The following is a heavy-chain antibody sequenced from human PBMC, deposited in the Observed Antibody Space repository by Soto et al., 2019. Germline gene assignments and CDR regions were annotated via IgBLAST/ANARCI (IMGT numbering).Heavy chain of an antibody. D-gene: IGHD2-2*01. CDR1: GYTFTSYD. CDR3: ASIRYCSSTSCPNWFDP. Sequence: ASVKVSCKASGYTFTSYDINWVRQATGQGLEWMGWMNPNSGNTGYAQKFQGRVTMTRNTSISTAYMELSSLRSEDTAVYYCASIRYCSSTSCPNWFDPWGQGTLVTVSS. J-gene: IGHJ5*02. CDR2: MNPNSGNT. V-gene: IGHV1-8*01.